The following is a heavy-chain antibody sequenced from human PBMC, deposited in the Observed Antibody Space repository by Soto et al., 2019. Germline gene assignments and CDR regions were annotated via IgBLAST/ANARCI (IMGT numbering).Heavy chain of an antibody. Sequence: PSETLSLTCTVSGGSISGYYWSWIRQPPGKGLEWIGYIYYSGSTNYNPSLKSRVTISVDTSKNQFSLKLSSVTAADTAVYYCARFYPDIVVVPAAIWGYYYYMDVWGKGTTVTVSS. J-gene: IGHJ6*03. V-gene: IGHV4-59*01. CDR1: GGSISGYY. CDR3: ARFYPDIVVVPAAIWGYYYYMDV. D-gene: IGHD2-2*02. CDR2: IYYSGST.